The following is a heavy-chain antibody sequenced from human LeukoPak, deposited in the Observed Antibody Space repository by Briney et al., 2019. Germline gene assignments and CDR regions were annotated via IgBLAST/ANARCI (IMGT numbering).Heavy chain of an antibody. V-gene: IGHV5-51*01. Sequence: GESLKISCKGSGYSFTNYWIGWVRQMPGKGLEWMGIIYPGDSDTRYSPSFQGQVTISADKSISTAYLQWSSLKASDTAMYYCARRRPLQSGYFDYWGQGTLVTVSS. J-gene: IGHJ4*02. CDR2: IYPGDSDT. D-gene: IGHD1-26*01. CDR1: GYSFTNYW. CDR3: ARRRPLQSGYFDY.